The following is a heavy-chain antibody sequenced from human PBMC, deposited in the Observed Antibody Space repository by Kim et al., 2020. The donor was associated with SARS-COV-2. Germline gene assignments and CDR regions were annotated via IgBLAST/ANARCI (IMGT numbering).Heavy chain of an antibody. CDR1: GGSISSYY. V-gene: IGHV4-59*08. J-gene: IGHJ2*01. CDR3: ARHGALTIFVVVSPDYWYFAL. Sequence: SETLSLTCTVSGGSISSYYWSWIRQPPGKGLEWIGYIYYSGSTNYNPSLKSRVTISVDTSKNQFSLKLSSVTAADTAVYYCARHGALTIFVVVSPDYWYFALWGRGTLVTVSS. D-gene: IGHD3-3*01. CDR2: IYYSGST.